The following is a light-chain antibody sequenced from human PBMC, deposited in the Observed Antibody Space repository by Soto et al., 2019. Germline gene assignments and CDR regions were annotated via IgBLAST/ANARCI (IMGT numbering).Light chain of an antibody. CDR1: QSVSSN. CDR2: DVS. V-gene: IGKV3D-15*01. J-gene: IGKJ1*01. CDR3: QQYNNWPPTWT. Sequence: EIVMTQSPATLSVSPGERATLSCRASQSVSSNLAWYQQKPGQAPRLLIYDVSIRASGSPDRFSGSGSGTEFTLTISSLQSEDFAVYYCQQYNNWPPTWTFGQGTKVDIK.